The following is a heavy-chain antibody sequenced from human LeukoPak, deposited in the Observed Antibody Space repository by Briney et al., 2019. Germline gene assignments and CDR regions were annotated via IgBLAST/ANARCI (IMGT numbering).Heavy chain of an antibody. CDR3: AREGYDSSGSLDY. CDR1: GFTFSSYS. D-gene: IGHD3-22*01. J-gene: IGHJ4*02. V-gene: IGHV3-21*01. CDR2: ISSSGTYI. Sequence: PGGSLRLSCGASGFTFSSYSINWVRQAPGKGLEWVSSISSSGTYIYYADSLKGRFTISRDNAKSSLYLQMNSLRAEDTAVYYCAREGYDSSGSLDYWGQGTLVTVSS.